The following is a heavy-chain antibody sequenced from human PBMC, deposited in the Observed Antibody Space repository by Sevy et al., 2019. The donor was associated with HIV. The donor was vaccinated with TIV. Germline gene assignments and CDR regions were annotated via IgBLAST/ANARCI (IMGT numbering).Heavy chain of an antibody. Sequence: GGSLRLSCAASGFNLTNYWMHWVRQAPGKGLVWVSRVDNDGSGTNYADSVKGRFTISRDNAKNTVYLQMNSLRAEDTAVYYCTRDMYGIDYWGQGTLVTVSS. CDR3: TRDMYGIDY. V-gene: IGHV3-74*01. CDR2: VDNDGSGT. D-gene: IGHD2-8*01. CDR1: GFNLTNYW. J-gene: IGHJ4*02.